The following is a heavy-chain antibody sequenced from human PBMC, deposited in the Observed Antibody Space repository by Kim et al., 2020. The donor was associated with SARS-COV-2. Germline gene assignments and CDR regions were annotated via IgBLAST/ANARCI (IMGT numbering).Heavy chain of an antibody. J-gene: IGHJ3*02. CDR1: GFTFSSYA. CDR3: AGLGSGVYAFDI. Sequence: GGSLRLSCAASGFTFSSYAMHWVRQAPGKGLEWVAVISYDGSNKYYADSVKGRFTISRDNSKNTLYLQMNSLRAEDTAVYYCAGLGSGVYAFDIWGQGT. D-gene: IGHD3-10*01. V-gene: IGHV3-30*04. CDR2: ISYDGSNK.